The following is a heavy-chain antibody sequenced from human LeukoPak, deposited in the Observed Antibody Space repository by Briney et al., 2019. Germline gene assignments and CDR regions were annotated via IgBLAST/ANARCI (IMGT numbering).Heavy chain of an antibody. CDR2: IYNSGST. J-gene: IGHJ4*02. V-gene: IGHV4-59*01. CDR3: ARLPSDLGYFDY. CDR1: GGSISINY. Sequence: PSETLSLTCTVSGGSISINYWSWSRQSPGKGLEWIGYIYNSGSTNYNPSLKSRVTISVDTSKNQFSLKLSSVTAADTAVYYCARLPSDLGYFDYWGQGTLVTVSS. D-gene: IGHD3-3*01.